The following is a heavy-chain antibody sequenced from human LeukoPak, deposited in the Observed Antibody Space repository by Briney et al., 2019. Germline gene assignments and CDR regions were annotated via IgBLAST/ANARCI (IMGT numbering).Heavy chain of an antibody. CDR1: GGTFSSYA. CDR3: ARSWRIAARPLMSEPDY. CDR2: IIPILGIA. D-gene: IGHD6-6*01. Sequence: GSSVKVSCKASGGTFSSYAISWVRQAPGQGLEWMGRIIPILGIANYAQKFQGRVTITADKSTSTAYMELSSLRSEDTAVYYCARSWRIAARPLMSEPDYWGQGTLVTVSS. J-gene: IGHJ4*02. V-gene: IGHV1-69*04.